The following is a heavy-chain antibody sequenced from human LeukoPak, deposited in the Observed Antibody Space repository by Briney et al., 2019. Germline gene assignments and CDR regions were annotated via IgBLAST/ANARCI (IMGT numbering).Heavy chain of an antibody. Sequence: GRSLRLSCAASGFTFDDYAMHWVRQAPGKGLEWVPGISWNSGSIGYADSVKGRFTISRDNAKNSLYLQMNSLRAEDTALYYCAKDISSSTSWYYGMDVWGQGTTVTVSS. V-gene: IGHV3-9*01. CDR3: AKDISSSTSWYYGMDV. J-gene: IGHJ6*02. CDR2: ISWNSGSI. CDR1: GFTFDDYA. D-gene: IGHD2-2*01.